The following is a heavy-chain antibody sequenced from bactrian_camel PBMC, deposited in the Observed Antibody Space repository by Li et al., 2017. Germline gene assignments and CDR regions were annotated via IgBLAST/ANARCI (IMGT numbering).Heavy chain of an antibody. Sequence: HVQLVESGGESVQAGGSLTLSCVASGDTISDNCMGWWRQAPGKERKGVATISASGTSQYYPDSTKGRFTISQDNAKNTVYLQMNMLKPEDTGVYVCAVMVGALPFGPMCRRWLGHWGQGTQVTVS. CDR2: ISASGTSQ. CDR3: AVMVGALPFGPMCRRWLGH. D-gene: IGHD5*01. CDR1: GDTISDNC. J-gene: IGHJ4*01. V-gene: IGHV3S53*01.